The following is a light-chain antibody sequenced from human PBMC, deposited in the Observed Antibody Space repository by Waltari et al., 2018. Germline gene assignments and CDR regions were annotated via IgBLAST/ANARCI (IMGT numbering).Light chain of an antibody. CDR1: QLGDKY. Sequence: SYELTQPPPVSGSPGQTASITRSGDQLGDKYPCWYQQKPGHSPVLVIYQDSKRPSGIPERFSGSNSGNTATLTISGTQAMDEADYYCQAWDSSTGVFGTGTKVTVL. CDR2: QDS. CDR3: QAWDSSTGV. V-gene: IGLV3-1*01. J-gene: IGLJ1*01.